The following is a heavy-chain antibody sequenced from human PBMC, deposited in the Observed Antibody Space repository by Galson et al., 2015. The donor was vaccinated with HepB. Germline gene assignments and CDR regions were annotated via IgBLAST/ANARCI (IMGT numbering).Heavy chain of an antibody. D-gene: IGHD2-8*01. V-gene: IGHV1-3*01. CDR3: AGGHHEWSNDY. CDR1: GGTFSSYT. J-gene: IGHJ4*02. CDR2: INAGNGNT. Sequence: SVKVSCKASGGTFSSYTISWVRQAPGQGLEWMGWINAGNGNTKYSQKFQGRVTITRDTSASTAYMELSSLRSENTAVYYCAGGHHEWSNDYWGQGTLVTVSS.